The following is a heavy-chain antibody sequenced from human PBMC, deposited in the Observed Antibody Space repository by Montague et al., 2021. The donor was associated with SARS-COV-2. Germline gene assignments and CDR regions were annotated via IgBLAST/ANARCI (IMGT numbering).Heavy chain of an antibody. CDR3: ARHERQWLRLYSYYCDY. CDR1: GGSISSSSYY. D-gene: IGHD5-12*01. V-gene: IGHV4-39*01. CDR2: IYYSGST. J-gene: IGHJ4*02. Sequence: SETLSLTCTVSGGSISSSSYYWGWIRQPPGKGLEWIGSIYYSGSTYSNPSLKSRVTISVDTSKNQLSLKLISVTAADTALYYCARHERQWLRLYSYYCDYWGQGTLVTVSS.